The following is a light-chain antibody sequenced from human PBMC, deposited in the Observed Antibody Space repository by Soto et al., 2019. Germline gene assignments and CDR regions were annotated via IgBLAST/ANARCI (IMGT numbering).Light chain of an antibody. CDR1: QSVSSY. Sequence: EIVLTQSPATLSLSPGERATLSCRASQSVSSYLAWYQQKPGQAPRLLIYDASTRATGIPARFSGSGSGTDFTLTISSLEVEDSAVYYCLQRSNWLTFGPGTKVDIK. CDR2: DAS. V-gene: IGKV3-11*01. J-gene: IGKJ3*01. CDR3: LQRSNWLT.